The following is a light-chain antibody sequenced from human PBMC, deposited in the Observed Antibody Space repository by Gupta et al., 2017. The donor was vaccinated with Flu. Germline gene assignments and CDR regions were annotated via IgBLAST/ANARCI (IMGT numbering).Light chain of an antibody. CDR1: QSISSY. V-gene: IGKV1-39*01. Sequence: DIQMTQSPSSLSASVGDRVTITCRASQSISSYLNWYQQKPGKAPKFLIYGASTLQSGVPSRFSGSGSGTDFSLSISSLQPEDFATYYCQQSYSTPTTFGQGTEMEIK. J-gene: IGKJ2*01. CDR3: QQSYSTPTT. CDR2: GAS.